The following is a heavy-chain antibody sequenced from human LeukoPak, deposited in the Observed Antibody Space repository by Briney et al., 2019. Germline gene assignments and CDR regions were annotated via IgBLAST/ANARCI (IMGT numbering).Heavy chain of an antibody. D-gene: IGHD1-26*01. V-gene: IGHV4-61*02. CDR2: IYTSGST. CDR1: GGSISSGSYY. CDR3: ARDGSGSYYYYYMDV. J-gene: IGHJ6*03. Sequence: PSETLSLTCTVSGGSISSGSYYWSWIRQPAGKGLEWIGRIYTSGSTNYNPSLKSRVTISVDTSKNQFFLKLSSVTAADTAVYYCARDGSGSYYYYYMDVWGKGTTVTISS.